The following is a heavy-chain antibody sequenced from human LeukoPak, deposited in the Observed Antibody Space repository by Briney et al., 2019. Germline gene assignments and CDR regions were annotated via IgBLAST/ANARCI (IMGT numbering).Heavy chain of an antibody. CDR2: NNPSGDSA. CDR1: GYRFTSFY. J-gene: IGHJ6*02. D-gene: IGHD2/OR15-2a*01. Sequence: ASVKVSCKASGYRFTSFYVHWVRQAPGQGLEWMGTNNPSGDSATDTQKFQDRITMTRDTSTGTVYMELSSLRSEDTAVYYCAVRYSFYFEGMDAWGQGITVTVSS. CDR3: AVRYSFYFEGMDA. V-gene: IGHV1-46*01.